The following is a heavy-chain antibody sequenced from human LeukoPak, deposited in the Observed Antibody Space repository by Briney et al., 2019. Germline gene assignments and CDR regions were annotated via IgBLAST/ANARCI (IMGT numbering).Heavy chain of an antibody. CDR3: ARDGAAAGYFDY. Sequence: SVKVSCKASGGTFSSYAISWVRQAPGQGLEWMGGIIPIFGTANYAQKFQGRVTITADESTSTAYMELSSLRSEDTAVYYCARDGAAAGYFDYWGQGTLVTVSS. CDR2: IIPIFGTA. CDR1: GGTFSSYA. J-gene: IGHJ4*02. D-gene: IGHD6-13*01. V-gene: IGHV1-69*13.